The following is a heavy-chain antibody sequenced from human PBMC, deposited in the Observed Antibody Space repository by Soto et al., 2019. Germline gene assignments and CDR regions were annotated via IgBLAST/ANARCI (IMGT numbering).Heavy chain of an antibody. J-gene: IGHJ4*02. CDR2: INPNSGGT. CDR1: GCTFTGYY. Sequence: GAAGKVSCKASGCTFTGYYMHWVRQAPGQGLEWMGWINPNSGGTNYAQKFQGRVTMTRDTSISTAYMELSRLRSDDTAVYYCARGPKPSGWYWGYWGQGTLVTVSS. D-gene: IGHD6-19*01. V-gene: IGHV1-2*02. CDR3: ARGPKPSGWYWGY.